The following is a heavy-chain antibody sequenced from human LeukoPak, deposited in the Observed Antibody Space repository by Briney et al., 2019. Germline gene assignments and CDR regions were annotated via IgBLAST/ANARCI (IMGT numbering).Heavy chain of an antibody. D-gene: IGHD6-13*01. Sequence: SETLSLTCTVSGGSISSSSYYWGWIRQPPGKGLEWIGSIYYSGSTYYNPSLKSRVTISVDTSKNQFSLKLSSVTAADTAVYYCARGGHSSSWYDYWGQGTLVTVSS. CDR2: IYYSGST. CDR1: GGSISSSSYY. CDR3: ARGGHSSSWYDY. J-gene: IGHJ4*02. V-gene: IGHV4-39*07.